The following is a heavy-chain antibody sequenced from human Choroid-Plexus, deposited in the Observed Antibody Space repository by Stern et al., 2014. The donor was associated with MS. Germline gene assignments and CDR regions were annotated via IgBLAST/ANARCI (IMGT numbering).Heavy chain of an antibody. J-gene: IGHJ5*02. CDR3: AKDRQYLTYFFDH. CDR1: GFTFGSCA. CDR2: VSYDGSNK. Sequence: DQLVESGGGVVQPGRPLRLSCVASGFTFGSCAMHWVRQAPGKGLEWVAGVSYDGSNKYYADSGKGRFTISRDNSQNTLYMQMSRLRPEEKAVYYCAKDRQYLTYFFDHWGQGSLVTVSS. D-gene: IGHD2/OR15-2a*01. V-gene: IGHV3-30*18.